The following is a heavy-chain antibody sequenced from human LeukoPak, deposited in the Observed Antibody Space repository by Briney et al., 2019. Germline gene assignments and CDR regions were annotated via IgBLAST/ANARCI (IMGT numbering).Heavy chain of an antibody. CDR2: IKSKTDGGTT. CDR3: TTGSWSIAAHDAFDI. V-gene: IGHV3-15*01. Sequence: PGGSLRISCAASGFTFSNAWMSWVRQAPGKGLEWVGRIKSKTDGGTTDYAAPVKGRFTISRDDSKNTLYLQMNSLKTEDTAVYYCTTGSWSIAAHDAFDIWGQGTMVTVSS. J-gene: IGHJ3*02. CDR1: GFTFSNAW. D-gene: IGHD6-6*01.